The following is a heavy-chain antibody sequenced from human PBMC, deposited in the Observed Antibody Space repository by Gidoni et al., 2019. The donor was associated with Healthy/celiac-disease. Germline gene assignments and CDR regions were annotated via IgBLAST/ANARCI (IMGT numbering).Heavy chain of an antibody. CDR1: GFTFSSYA. V-gene: IGHV3-30*04. CDR3: ARDLLAYDSSGYYPDY. D-gene: IGHD3-22*01. J-gene: IGHJ4*02. CDR2: ISYDGSNK. Sequence: QVQLVESGGGVVQPGRSLRLSCAASGFTFSSYAMHWVRQAPGQGLEWVAVISYDGSNKYYADSVKGRFTISRDNSKNTLYLQMNSLRAEDTAVYYCARDLLAYDSSGYYPDYWGQGTLVTVSS.